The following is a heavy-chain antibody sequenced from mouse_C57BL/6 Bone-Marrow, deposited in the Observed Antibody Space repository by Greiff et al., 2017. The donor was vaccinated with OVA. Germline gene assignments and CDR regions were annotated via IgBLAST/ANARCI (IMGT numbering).Heavy chain of an antibody. Sequence: QVQLQQSGAELVKPGASVKMSCKASGYTFTSYWITWVKQRPGQGLEWIGDIYPGSGSTNYNEKFKSKATLTVDPSSSTAYMQLSSLTSEDSAVYYCARTITTVVAPYYFDYWGQGTTLTVSS. CDR1: GYTFTSYW. V-gene: IGHV1-55*01. D-gene: IGHD1-1*01. J-gene: IGHJ2*01. CDR2: IYPGSGST. CDR3: ARTITTVVAPYYFDY.